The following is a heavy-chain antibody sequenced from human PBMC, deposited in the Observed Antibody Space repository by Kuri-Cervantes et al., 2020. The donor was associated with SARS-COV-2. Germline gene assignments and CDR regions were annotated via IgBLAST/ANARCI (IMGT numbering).Heavy chain of an antibody. D-gene: IGHD2-2*02. J-gene: IGHJ6*02. CDR3: ARDIVVVPAAIHYYYGMDV. CDR2: ISSSSSYI. CDR1: GFTFSSYA. Sequence: ETLSLTCAASGFTFSSYAMHWVRQAPGKGLEWVSSISSSSSYIYYADSVKGRFTISRDNAKNSLYLQMNSLRAEDTAVYYCARDIVVVPAAIHYYYGMDVWGQGTTVTVSS. V-gene: IGHV3-21*01.